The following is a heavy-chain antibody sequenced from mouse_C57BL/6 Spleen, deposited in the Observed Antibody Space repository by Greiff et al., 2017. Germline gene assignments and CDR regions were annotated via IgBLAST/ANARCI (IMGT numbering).Heavy chain of an antibody. D-gene: IGHD1-1*01. J-gene: IGHJ2*01. CDR3: ARSYGSSYPLNWDY. CDR1: GYTFTSYW. CDR2: INPSNGGT. V-gene: IGHV1-53*01. Sequence: LQPGTELVKPGASVKLSCKASGYTFTSYWMHWVKQRPGQGLEWIGNINPSNGGTNYNEKFKSKATLTVDKSSSTAYMQLSSLTSEDSAVYYCARSYGSSYPLNWDYWGQGTTLTVSS.